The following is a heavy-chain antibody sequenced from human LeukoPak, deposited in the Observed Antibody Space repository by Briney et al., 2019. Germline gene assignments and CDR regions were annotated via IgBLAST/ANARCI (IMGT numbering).Heavy chain of an antibody. D-gene: IGHD6-13*01. V-gene: IGHV4-59*01. Sequence: SETLSLICTVSGGSISTYYWSWIRQAPGKGLEWIGYINYSGSTDYNPSLKSRVTISVDTSKNQLSLKMRSVTAADTAVYYCAREYSSFEYWGQGTLVTVSS. CDR1: GGSISTYY. J-gene: IGHJ4*02. CDR2: INYSGST. CDR3: AREYSSFEY.